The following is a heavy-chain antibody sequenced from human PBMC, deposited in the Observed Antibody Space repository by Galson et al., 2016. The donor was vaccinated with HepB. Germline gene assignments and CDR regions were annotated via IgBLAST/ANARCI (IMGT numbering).Heavy chain of an antibody. V-gene: IGHV3-30*18. CDR2: ISYDGSNK. D-gene: IGHD3-10*01. CDR3: AKDRTPFAFLWFGEFDY. Sequence: SLRLSCAASGFTLSSYGIHWVRQAPGKGLEWVAVISYDGSNKFYADSVKGRFTISRDNSKNTLYLQMTSLRAEDTAVYYCAKDRTPFAFLWFGEFDYWGQGTLVTASS. J-gene: IGHJ4*02. CDR1: GFTLSSYG.